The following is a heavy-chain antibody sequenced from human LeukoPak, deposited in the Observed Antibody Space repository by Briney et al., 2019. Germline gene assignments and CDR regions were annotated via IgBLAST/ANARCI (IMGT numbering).Heavy chain of an antibody. D-gene: IGHD3-22*01. CDR2: TNSDGSST. V-gene: IGHV3-74*01. CDR3: VRGYSSGPGGY. CDR1: GFTFSSYW. J-gene: IGHJ4*02. Sequence: GGSLRPSCAASGFTFSSYWMFWVRQAPGKGLVWVSGTNSDGSSTTYADSVKGRFTISRDNAKNTLYLQMNSLRAEDTAVYFCVRGYSSGPGGYWGQGTLVTVSS.